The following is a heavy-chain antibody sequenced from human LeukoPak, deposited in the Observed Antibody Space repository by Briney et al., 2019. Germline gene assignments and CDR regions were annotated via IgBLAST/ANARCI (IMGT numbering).Heavy chain of an antibody. J-gene: IGHJ3*02. CDR3: ASDSSSWFDAFDI. Sequence: SVKVSCKASAGTFSSYAISWVRQAPGQGLEWMGGIIPIFGTANYAQKFQGRVTITTDESTSTAYMELSSLRSEDTAVYYCASDSSSWFDAFDIWGQGTMVTVSS. V-gene: IGHV1-69*05. D-gene: IGHD6-13*01. CDR1: AGTFSSYA. CDR2: IIPIFGTA.